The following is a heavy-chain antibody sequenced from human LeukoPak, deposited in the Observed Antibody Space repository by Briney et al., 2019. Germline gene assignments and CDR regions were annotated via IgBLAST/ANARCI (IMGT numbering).Heavy chain of an antibody. CDR2: INHSGST. CDR1: GGSFSGYY. CDR3: ARYSSSWHYFDY. V-gene: IGHV4-34*01. D-gene: IGHD6-13*01. Sequence: SETLSLTCAVYGGSFSGYYWSWIRQPPGKGLEWIGEINHSGSTNYNPSLKSRVTISVDTSKNQFSLKLSSVTAADTAVYYCARYSSSWHYFDYWGQGTLVTVSS. J-gene: IGHJ4*02.